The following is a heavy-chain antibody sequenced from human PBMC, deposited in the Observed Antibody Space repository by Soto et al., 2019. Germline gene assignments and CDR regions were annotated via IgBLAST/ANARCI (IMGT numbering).Heavy chain of an antibody. Sequence: QVQLVQSGAEVKKPGSSVKVSCKASGGTFSSYAISWVRQAPGQGLEWMGGIIPIFGTANYAQKFQGRVTITADKSTSTAYMELSSLRSEDTAVYYCARSRLHGTAYYYYGMDVWGQGTTVTVSS. D-gene: IGHD6-25*01. V-gene: IGHV1-69*06. J-gene: IGHJ6*02. CDR2: IIPIFGTA. CDR1: GGTFSSYA. CDR3: ARSRLHGTAYYYYGMDV.